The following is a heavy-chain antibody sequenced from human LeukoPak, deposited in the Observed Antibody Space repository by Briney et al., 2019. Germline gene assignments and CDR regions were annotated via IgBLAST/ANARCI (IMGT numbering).Heavy chain of an antibody. CDR2: INPNSGGT. CDR1: GYTFTGYY. D-gene: IGHD6-6*01. Sequence: ASVKVSCKASGYTFTGYYMHWVRQAPGQGLEWMGRINPNSGGTSYAQKFQGRVTMTRDTSISTAYMELSRLRSDDTAVYYCARGSIAVEFDPWGQGTLVTVSS. V-gene: IGHV1-2*06. CDR3: ARGSIAVEFDP. J-gene: IGHJ5*02.